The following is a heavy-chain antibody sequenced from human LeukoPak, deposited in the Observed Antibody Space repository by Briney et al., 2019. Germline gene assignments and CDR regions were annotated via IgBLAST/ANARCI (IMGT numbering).Heavy chain of an antibody. CDR1: GYTFTGYD. D-gene: IGHD4/OR15-4a*01. CDR3: ARDLEGASYLDY. Sequence: GASVKVSCKASGYTFTGYDFHWVRQAPGQGLEWMGWIHPNSGGTHYAQKFQGRVTMTRDTSISTAYMELNSLRSDDTAVYYCARDLEGASYLDYWGQGTLVTVSS. V-gene: IGHV1-2*02. J-gene: IGHJ4*02. CDR2: IHPNSGGT.